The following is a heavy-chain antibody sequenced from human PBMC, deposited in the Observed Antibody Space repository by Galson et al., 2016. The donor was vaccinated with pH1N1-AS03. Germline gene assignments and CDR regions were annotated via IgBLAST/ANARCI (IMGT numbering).Heavy chain of an antibody. Sequence: ETLSLTCTVSGGPVSGYYWSWIRQPPGKGLEWIGYIYYKGSTTYTPSLKSRVTISVDTSKNHFSLKLTPVTAADTAVYYCARVTGFYQISALNIWGQGTLVTVSS. D-gene: IGHD2-2*01. V-gene: IGHV4-59*02. J-gene: IGHJ3*02. CDR2: IYYKGST. CDR3: ARVTGFYQISALNI. CDR1: GGPVSGYY.